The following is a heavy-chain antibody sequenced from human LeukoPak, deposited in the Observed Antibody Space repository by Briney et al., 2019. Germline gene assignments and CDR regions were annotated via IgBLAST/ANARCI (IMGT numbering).Heavy chain of an antibody. V-gene: IGHV1-3*03. CDR1: GYTFTSYT. J-gene: IGHJ5*02. D-gene: IGHD1-1*01. CDR2: INTGNGNT. CDR3: ARDPWNGESWFDP. Sequence: ASVKVSCKASGYTFTSYTMHWVRQAPGQRLEWMGWINTGNGNTKYSQEFQGRVTITRDTSASTAYMELSSLRSEDMAVYYCARDPWNGESWFDPWGQGTLVTVSS.